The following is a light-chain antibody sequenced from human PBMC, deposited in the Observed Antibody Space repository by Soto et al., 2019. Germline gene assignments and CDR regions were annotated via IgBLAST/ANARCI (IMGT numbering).Light chain of an antibody. Sequence: EVVLAQSPGTLSLSPGERATLSCRASQTVGTTYLAWYQHKPGQAPRLLIYGASTRATGIPDGFSGSRSGTDFTLTISRLEPEDFAVYYCQQYGSSLWTFGQGTKVDIK. CDR2: GAS. CDR1: QTVGTTY. J-gene: IGKJ1*01. CDR3: QQYGSSLWT. V-gene: IGKV3-20*01.